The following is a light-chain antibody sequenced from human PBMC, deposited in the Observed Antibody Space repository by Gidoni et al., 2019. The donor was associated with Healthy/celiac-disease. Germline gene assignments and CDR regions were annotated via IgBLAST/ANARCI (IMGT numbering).Light chain of an antibody. J-gene: IGKJ3*01. CDR2: AAS. CDR3: QQSYSTPLT. CDR1: QSISSY. Sequence: IQMTQSPSSLSASVGDRVTIPCRASQSISSYLNWYQQKPGKAPKLLIYAASSLQSGVPSRFSGSGSGTDFTLTIRSLQPEDFATYYCQQSYSTPLTFGPGTKVDIK. V-gene: IGKV1-39*01.